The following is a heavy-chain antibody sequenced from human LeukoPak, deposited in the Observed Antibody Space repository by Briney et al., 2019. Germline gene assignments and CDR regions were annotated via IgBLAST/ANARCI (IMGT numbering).Heavy chain of an antibody. CDR1: GGTFSSYA. CDR2: IIPIRGIA. D-gene: IGHD3-22*01. CDR3: ARDHYYYDSSPFFDY. V-gene: IGHV1-69*04. Sequence: SLKVSCKASGGTFSSYAISWVRQTPGQGLEWMGRIIPIRGIANYAQEFQGRVTITADKSTSTAYMGLSSLRSEHTAVYYCARDHYYYDSSPFFDYWGQAALVTVSS. J-gene: IGHJ4*02.